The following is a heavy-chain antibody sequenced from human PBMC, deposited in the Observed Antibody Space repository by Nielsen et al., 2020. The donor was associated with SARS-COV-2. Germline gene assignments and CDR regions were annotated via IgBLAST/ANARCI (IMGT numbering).Heavy chain of an antibody. V-gene: IGHV1-69*06. CDR3: ATGFAYCGGDCHVGQYY. J-gene: IGHJ4*02. D-gene: IGHD2-21*02. CDR1: GGTFSSYA. Sequence: SVKVSCKASGGTFSSYAISWVRQAPGQGLEWMGGIIPIFGTANYAQKFQGRVTMTEDTSTDTAYMELSSLRSEDTAVYYCATGFAYCGGDCHVGQYYWGQGTLVTVSS. CDR2: IIPIFGTA.